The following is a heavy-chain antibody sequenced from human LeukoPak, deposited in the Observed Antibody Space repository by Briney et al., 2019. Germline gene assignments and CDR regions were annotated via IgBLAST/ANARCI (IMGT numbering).Heavy chain of an antibody. D-gene: IGHD4-17*01. CDR3: AKDTDYGDYYYGMDV. V-gene: IGHV3-43D*04. CDR1: GFSFGDYA. CDR2: ISWDGGST. Sequence: GGSLRLSCAASGFSFGDYAMHWVRQAPGKGLEWVSLISWDGGSTYYADSVKGRFTISRDNSKNSLYLQMNSLRAEDTALYYCAKDTDYGDYYYGMDVWGKGTMVTVSS. J-gene: IGHJ6*04.